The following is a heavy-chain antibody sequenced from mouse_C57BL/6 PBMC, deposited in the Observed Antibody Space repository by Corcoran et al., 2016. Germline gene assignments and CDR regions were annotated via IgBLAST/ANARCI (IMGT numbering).Heavy chain of an antibody. J-gene: IGHJ2*01. Sequence: HVQLQPPGAELVKPGATVKMSGKASGYTLTSYWTKWVQQRPGQGLEWIGDIYPGSGSSNYNEKFKSKATLTVDTSASTADMQLSSLTSEDSAVYYCARDSSGYHSYYFDYWGQGTTLTVSS. CDR3: ARDSSGYHSYYFDY. CDR2: IYPGSGSS. D-gene: IGHD3-2*02. V-gene: IGHV1-55*01. CDR1: GYTLTSYW.